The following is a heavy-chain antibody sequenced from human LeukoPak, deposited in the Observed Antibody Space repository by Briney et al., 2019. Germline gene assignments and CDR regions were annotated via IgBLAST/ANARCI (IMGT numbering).Heavy chain of an antibody. CDR3: ARGPYGSSPNYYYYYYMDV. Sequence: GASVKVSCKASGYTFTSYYMHWVRQAPGQGLEWMGGIIPIFGTANYAQKFQGRATITADKSTSTAYMELSSLRSEDTAVYYCARGPYGSSPNYYYYYYMDVWGKGTTVTISS. D-gene: IGHD3-10*01. CDR2: IIPIFGTA. CDR1: GYTFTSYY. V-gene: IGHV1-69*06. J-gene: IGHJ6*03.